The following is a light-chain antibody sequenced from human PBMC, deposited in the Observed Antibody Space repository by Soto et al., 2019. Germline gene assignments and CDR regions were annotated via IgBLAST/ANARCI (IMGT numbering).Light chain of an antibody. CDR2: DAS. J-gene: IGKJ3*01. CDR1: QSVSSY. CDR3: QQRSNFFT. V-gene: IGKV3-11*01. Sequence: EVVLTQSPATLSLSPGERATLSCRASQSVSSYLAWYQQRPGQAPRLLIYDASNWATGIPARFSGSGSGTDFTLTISSLEPEDFAVYYCQQRSNFFTFGPGTKVDIK.